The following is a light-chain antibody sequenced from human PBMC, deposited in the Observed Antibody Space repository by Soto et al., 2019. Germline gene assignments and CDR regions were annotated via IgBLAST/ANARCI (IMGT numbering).Light chain of an antibody. CDR1: QSLLHSNGYTY. V-gene: IGKV2-28*01. CDR2: LVS. J-gene: IGKJ2*01. CDR3: MQPLQTPYT. Sequence: DLVMTQSPLSLPVTPGEPASISCRSSQSLLHSNGYTYLDWYLQKPGQSPQLLIYLVSNRDSGVPDRVSGSGSGTDFTLKISRVEAEDVGVYYCMQPLQTPYTFGQGTKLDIK.